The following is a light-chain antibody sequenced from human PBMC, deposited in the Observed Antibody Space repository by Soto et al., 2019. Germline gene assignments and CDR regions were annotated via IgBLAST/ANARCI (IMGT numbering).Light chain of an antibody. CDR2: EVS. CDR3: SSDVGSNNYV. V-gene: IGLV2-8*01. Sequence: QSALTQPPSASGSPGQSVTISCTGTSSDVGGYNYVSWYQQHPGKAPKLMIYEVSERPSGVPDRFSGSKSGNTASLTVSGLQAEDESDYYCSSDVGSNNYVCGSGTKATVL. CDR1: SSDVGGYNY. J-gene: IGLJ1*01.